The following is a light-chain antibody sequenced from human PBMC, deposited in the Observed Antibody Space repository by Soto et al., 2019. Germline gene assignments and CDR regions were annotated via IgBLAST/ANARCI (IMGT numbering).Light chain of an antibody. J-gene: IGKJ4*01. Sequence: DIQMTQSPSSLSASVGDRVTITCRASQSIRTYLNWYQQKPGKAPKFLIYAASRLQSGVPSRFSGSGSGTDFTLTISSLQPEDVATYDCQQTFSPPLTFAGGNKVDIK. CDR3: QQTFSPPLT. CDR2: AAS. CDR1: QSIRTY. V-gene: IGKV1-39*01.